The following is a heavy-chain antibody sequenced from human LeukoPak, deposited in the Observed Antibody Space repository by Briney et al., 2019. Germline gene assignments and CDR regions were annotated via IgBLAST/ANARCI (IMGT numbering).Heavy chain of an antibody. CDR2: MNPSNGNT. CDR1: GYIFTSYA. D-gene: IGHD6-19*01. CDR3: ATGLYAVAGSSYYFDY. J-gene: IGHJ4*02. Sequence: ASVKVSCKASGYIFTSYAINWVRQATGQGLEWMGWMNPSNGNTGFAQKFQGRLTMTRDTSLSTAYMELSSLRSEDTAVYYCATGLYAVAGSSYYFDYWGQGTLVTVSS. V-gene: IGHV1-8*01.